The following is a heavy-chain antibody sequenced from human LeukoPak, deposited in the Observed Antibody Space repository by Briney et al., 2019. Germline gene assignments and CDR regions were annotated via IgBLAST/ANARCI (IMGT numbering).Heavy chain of an antibody. Sequence: GGSLRLSCAASGFTFSSYGMHWVRQAPGKGLEWVAVISYDGSNRYYADSVKGRFTISRDTSKNTLYLQMNSLRAEDTAIYYCATYRQVLLPFESWGQGTLVTVSS. CDR3: ATYRQVLLPFES. J-gene: IGHJ4*02. V-gene: IGHV3-30*03. CDR2: ISYDGSNR. CDR1: GFTFSSYG. D-gene: IGHD2-8*02.